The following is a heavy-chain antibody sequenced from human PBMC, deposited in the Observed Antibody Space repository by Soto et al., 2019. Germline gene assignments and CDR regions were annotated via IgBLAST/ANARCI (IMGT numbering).Heavy chain of an antibody. D-gene: IGHD2-2*01. J-gene: IGHJ6*02. CDR1: GGTFSSHS. CDR3: STSVYCSTTSCYYYYGLDV. CDR2: IIPIVGTE. Sequence: QVQLVQSGAEVKKPGSSVKVSCKVSGGTFSSHSINWVRQAPGQGPEWMGGIIPIVGTENYAQKFQGRVTITADESTSTAYMELSSLTSEDTALYYCSTSVYCSTTSCYYYYGLDVWGQGTTVIVSS. V-gene: IGHV1-69*01.